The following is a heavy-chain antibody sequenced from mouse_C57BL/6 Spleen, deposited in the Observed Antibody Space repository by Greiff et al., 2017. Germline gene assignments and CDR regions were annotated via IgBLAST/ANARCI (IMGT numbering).Heavy chain of an antibody. Sequence: VQLQQPGAELVMPGASVKLSCKASGYTFTSYWMHWVKQRPGQGLEWIGEIDPSDSYTNYNQKFKGKSTLTVDKSSSTAYMQLSSLTSEDSAVYYCARVRGGDYYAMDYWGQGTSVTVSS. CDR2: IDPSDSYT. CDR1: GYTFTSYW. V-gene: IGHV1-69*01. J-gene: IGHJ4*01. CDR3: ARVRGGDYYAMDY.